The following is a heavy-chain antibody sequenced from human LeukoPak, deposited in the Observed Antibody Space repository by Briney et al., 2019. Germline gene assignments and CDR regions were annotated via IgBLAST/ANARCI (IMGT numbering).Heavy chain of an antibody. CDR2: INSDGSSI. J-gene: IGHJ4*02. CDR1: GFTFSSYW. V-gene: IGHV3-74*03. CDR3: VREGRVSGYDFDC. Sequence: GSLRLSCAASGFTFSSYWMHWVRQVPGKGLVWVSRINSDGSSITYADSVKGRFTISRDNARNTLYLQMNSLRVEDTAVYYCVREGRVSGYDFDCWGQGTLVTVSS. D-gene: IGHD5-12*01.